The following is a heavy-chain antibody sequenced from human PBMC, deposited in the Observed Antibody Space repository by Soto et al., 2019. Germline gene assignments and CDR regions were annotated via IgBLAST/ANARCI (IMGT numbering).Heavy chain of an antibody. CDR3: ARSQTVDCTNGVCYKDYYYYMDV. J-gene: IGHJ6*03. D-gene: IGHD2-8*01. V-gene: IGHV1-2*04. CDR2: INPNSGGT. Sequence: VASVKVSCKASGYTFTGYYMHWVRQAPGQGLEWMGWINPNSGGTNYAQKFQGWVTMTRDTSISTAYMELSRLRSDDTAVYYCARSQTVDCTNGVCYKDYYYYMDVWGKGTTVTVSS. CDR1: GYTFTGYY.